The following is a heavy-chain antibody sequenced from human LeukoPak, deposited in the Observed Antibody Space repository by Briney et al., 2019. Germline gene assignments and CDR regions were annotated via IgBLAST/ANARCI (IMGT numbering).Heavy chain of an antibody. CDR2: ISYVGSNK. CDR3: AREGKLGLLWFGESFDY. CDR1: RFTSSGYA. Sequence: RGPRVSRVASRFTSSGYAMQWVRQALGRGLEWVADISYVGSNKYYADSVKGRFTISRDNSKNTLYLQMNSLRAEDTAVYYCAREGKLGLLWFGESFDYWGQGTLVTVSS. J-gene: IGHJ4*02. D-gene: IGHD3-10*01. V-gene: IGHV3-30-3*01.